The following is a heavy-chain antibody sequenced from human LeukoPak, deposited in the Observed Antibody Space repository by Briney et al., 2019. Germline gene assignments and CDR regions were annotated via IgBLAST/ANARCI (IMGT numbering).Heavy chain of an antibody. Sequence: GESLKISCKGSGYSFTSYWIGWVRHMLGKGLEWMGIIYPGDSDTRYSPSFQGQVTISADKSISTAYLQWSSLKASDTAMYYCARQVGKQWLALDYWGQGTLVTVSS. J-gene: IGHJ4*02. CDR1: GYSFTSYW. D-gene: IGHD6-19*01. CDR3: ARQVGKQWLALDY. CDR2: IYPGDSDT. V-gene: IGHV5-51*01.